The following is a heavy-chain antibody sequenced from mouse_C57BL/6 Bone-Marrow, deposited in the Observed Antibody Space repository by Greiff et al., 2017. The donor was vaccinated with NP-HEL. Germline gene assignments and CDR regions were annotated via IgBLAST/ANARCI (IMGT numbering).Heavy chain of an antibody. CDR1: GYAFSSYW. D-gene: IGHD2-4*01. Sequence: LQQSGASVKISCKASGYAFSSYWMNWVKQRPGKGLEWIGQIYPGDGDPNYNGKFKGKDTLTADKSSSTAYMQLSSLTSEDSAVYFCARRTYDYDEGYYFDYWGQGTTLTVSS. CDR2: IYPGDGDP. J-gene: IGHJ2*01. V-gene: IGHV1-80*01. CDR3: ARRTYDYDEGYYFDY.